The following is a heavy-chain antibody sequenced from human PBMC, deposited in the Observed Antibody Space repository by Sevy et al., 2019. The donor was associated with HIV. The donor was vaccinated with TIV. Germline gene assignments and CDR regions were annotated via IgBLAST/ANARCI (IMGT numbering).Heavy chain of an antibody. Sequence: GGSLRLSCVASGFTFSNYGTHWVRQAPGKGLEWVAITSYNEGGENYADSVKGRFTISRDNSKNTLYLQMNSLRVEDTAVYYCAKRGGHDTSGYVSYYYYGMDVWGQGTTVTVSS. D-gene: IGHD3-22*01. CDR2: TSYNEGGE. CDR3: AKRGGHDTSGYVSYYYYGMDV. V-gene: IGHV3-30*18. CDR1: GFTFSNYG. J-gene: IGHJ6*02.